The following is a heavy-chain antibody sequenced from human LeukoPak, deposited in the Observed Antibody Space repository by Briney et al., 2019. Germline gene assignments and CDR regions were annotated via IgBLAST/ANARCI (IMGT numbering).Heavy chain of an antibody. J-gene: IGHJ3*02. CDR3: ARGGIVVVVAATSFDI. CDR2: IYYSGST. V-gene: IGHV4-61*01. D-gene: IGHD2-15*01. Sequence: PSETLSLTCTVSGGSVSSGTYYWSWIRQPPGKGLEWIGYIYYSGSTNYNPSLKSRVIISVDTSKNQFSLKLSSVTAADTAVYYCARGGIVVVVAATSFDIWGQGTMVTVSS. CDR1: GGSVSSGTYY.